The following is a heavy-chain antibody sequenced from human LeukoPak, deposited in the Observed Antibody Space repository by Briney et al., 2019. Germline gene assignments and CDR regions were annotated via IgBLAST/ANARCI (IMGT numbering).Heavy chain of an antibody. CDR3: TRERQGSYYAFES. J-gene: IGHJ4*02. V-gene: IGHV3-11*05. CDR2: VMSGRGST. CDR1: GFSVSDYS. D-gene: IGHD1-26*01. Sequence: GGSLRLSCAASGFSVSDYSISWIRQSPGKGPEWISYVMSGRGSTNYADSVKGRFTISKDNAKNSVALQLDGLRADDTAVYFCTRERQGSYYAFESWGQGTLVTVSS.